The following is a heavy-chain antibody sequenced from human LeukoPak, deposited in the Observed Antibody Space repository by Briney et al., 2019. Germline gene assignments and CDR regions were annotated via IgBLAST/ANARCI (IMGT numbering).Heavy chain of an antibody. CDR3: ARQEGAFDY. D-gene: IGHD3-16*01. CDR2: TYYRSKWYN. J-gene: IGHJ4*02. Sequence: SQTLSLTRAISVDSVSSNSPSWNWIRQSPSRGLEWLGRTYYRSKWYNEYAVSVKSRITINADTSKNQFSLQLNSVTAEDTAVYYCARQEGAFDYWGQGTLVTVSS. V-gene: IGHV6-1*01. CDR1: VDSVSSNSPS.